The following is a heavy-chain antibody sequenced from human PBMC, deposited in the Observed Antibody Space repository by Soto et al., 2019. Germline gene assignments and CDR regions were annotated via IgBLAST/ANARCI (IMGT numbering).Heavy chain of an antibody. Sequence: SETLSLTCTVSGGSISSYYWSWIRQPPGKGLEWIGYIYYSGSTNYNPSLKSRVTISVDTSKNQFSLKLSSVTAADTAVYYCARRNTMVRGVRYFFDYWGQGTLVTVSS. J-gene: IGHJ4*02. V-gene: IGHV4-59*08. D-gene: IGHD3-10*01. CDR2: IYYSGST. CDR3: ARRNTMVRGVRYFFDY. CDR1: GGSISSYY.